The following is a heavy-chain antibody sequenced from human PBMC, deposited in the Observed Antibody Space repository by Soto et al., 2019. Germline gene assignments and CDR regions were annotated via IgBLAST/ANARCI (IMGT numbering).Heavy chain of an antibody. CDR3: ARGWGYDSTDYYYAY. Sequence: QVQLVQSGAEVRKPGSSVKVSCKASGGTFSRHAISWVRQAPGQGLEWMGGIIPIFGTANHAQKFQGRVTIIADESTSTVYMELSSLGSEDTAIYYCARGWGYDSTDYYYAYWGQGTLVIVSS. D-gene: IGHD3-22*01. CDR2: IIPIFGTA. V-gene: IGHV1-69*01. J-gene: IGHJ4*02. CDR1: GGTFSRHA.